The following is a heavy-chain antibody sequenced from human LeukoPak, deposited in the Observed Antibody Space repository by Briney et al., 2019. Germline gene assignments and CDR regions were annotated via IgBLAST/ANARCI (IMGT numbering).Heavy chain of an antibody. J-gene: IGHJ4*02. Sequence: ASVKVSCKASVYTFTRYYMHSVRQAPGQGREWMGWINPNSGGTNYAPKFQGRVTMTRDTSLSTAYMELSRLRSDDTAVYYCARTIGGSDEGPDYWGQGTLVTVSS. CDR2: INPNSGGT. D-gene: IGHD3-10*01. CDR3: ARTIGGSDEGPDY. V-gene: IGHV1-2*02. CDR1: VYTFTRYY.